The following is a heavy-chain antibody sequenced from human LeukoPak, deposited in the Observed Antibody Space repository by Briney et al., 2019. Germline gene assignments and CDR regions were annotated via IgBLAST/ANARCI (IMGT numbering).Heavy chain of an antibody. V-gene: IGHV1-69*02. CDR1: GGTFSSYT. Sequence: GASVKVSCKASGGTFSSYTISWVRQAPGQGLEWMGRIIPILGIANYAQKFQGRVTITADKSTSTAYMELSSLRSGDTAVYYCAVSNASYSSGYYYFDYWGQGTLVTVSS. J-gene: IGHJ4*02. CDR2: IIPILGIA. CDR3: AVSNASYSSGYYYFDY. D-gene: IGHD3-22*01.